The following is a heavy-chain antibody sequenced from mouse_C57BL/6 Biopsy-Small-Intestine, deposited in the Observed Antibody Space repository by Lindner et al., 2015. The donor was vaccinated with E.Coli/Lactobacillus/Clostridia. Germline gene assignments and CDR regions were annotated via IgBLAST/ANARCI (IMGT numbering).Heavy chain of an antibody. CDR1: GYAFSSSW. CDR2: IYPGDGDT. V-gene: IGHV1-82*01. Sequence: VQLQESGPELVKPGASVKISCKASGYAFSSSWMNWVKQRPGKGLEWIGRIYPGDGDTNYNGKFKGKATLTADKSSGTAYMQLSSLTSEDSAVYFCARGTRLDYWGQGTTLTVSS. D-gene: IGHD3-3*01. CDR3: ARGTRLDY. J-gene: IGHJ2*01.